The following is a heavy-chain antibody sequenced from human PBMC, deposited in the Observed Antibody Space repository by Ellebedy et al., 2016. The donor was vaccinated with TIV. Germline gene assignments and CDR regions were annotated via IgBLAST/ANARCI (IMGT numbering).Heavy chain of an antibody. V-gene: IGHV3-11*01. CDR2: ISSSGSTI. CDR3: VRGWAATGKVGYDY. J-gene: IGHJ4*02. D-gene: IGHD6-13*01. CDR1: GFTFSDYY. Sequence: GESLKISCAASGFTFSDYYMSWIRQAPGKGLEWVSYISSSGSTIYYADSVKGRFTISRDNAKNSLYLQMNSLRAEDTAVYYCVRGWAATGKVGYDYWGQGTLVTVSS.